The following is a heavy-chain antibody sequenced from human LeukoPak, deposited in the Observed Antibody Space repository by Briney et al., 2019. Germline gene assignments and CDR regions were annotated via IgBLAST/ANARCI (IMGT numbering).Heavy chain of an antibody. CDR2: INSDWSTT. Sequence: PWGSLLLSCAASGFTFSSYWRCWVRQAPGKGLVWVSRINSDWSTTNYADSVKGRFTISRDNAKNTLYLQMNSLRAEDTAVYYCARGDDNYFDCWGQGTLVTVSS. J-gene: IGHJ4*02. D-gene: IGHD2-21*02. V-gene: IGHV3-74*01. CDR3: ARGDDNYFDC. CDR1: GFTFSSYW.